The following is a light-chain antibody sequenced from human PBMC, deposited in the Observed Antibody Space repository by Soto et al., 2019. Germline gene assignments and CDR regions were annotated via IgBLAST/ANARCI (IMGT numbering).Light chain of an antibody. Sequence: EIVLTQSPGTLSLSPGERATLSCRASQSISSSYLAWYQQKPGQAPRLLIYVASSRATGIPDRFSGSGSGTDFTLTISRLEPEGFAVYYCQQYGGSPPYTFGQGTKLEIK. CDR3: QQYGGSPPYT. CDR2: VAS. V-gene: IGKV3-20*01. J-gene: IGKJ2*01. CDR1: QSISSSY.